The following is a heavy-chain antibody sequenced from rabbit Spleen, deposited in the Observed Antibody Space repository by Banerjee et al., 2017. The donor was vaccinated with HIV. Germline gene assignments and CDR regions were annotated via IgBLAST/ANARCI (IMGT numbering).Heavy chain of an antibody. CDR3: ARDAGTSFSSYGMDL. Sequence: QQLVESGGGLVKPGASLTLTCTASGFSFSSGYDACWVRQPPGKGLEWIACIYAGNTGATYYASWAKGRFTISKTSSTTVTLQVTSLTAADTATYFCARDAGTSFSSYGMDLWGQGTLVTVS. V-gene: IGHV1S40*01. D-gene: IGHD8-1*01. CDR1: GFSFSSGYD. CDR2: IYAGNTGAT. J-gene: IGHJ6*01.